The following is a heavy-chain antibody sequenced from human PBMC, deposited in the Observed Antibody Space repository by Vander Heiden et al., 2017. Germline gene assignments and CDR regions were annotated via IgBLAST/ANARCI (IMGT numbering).Heavy chain of an antibody. CDR3: ARGPVAGTGEADY. CDR1: GGSFSGYY. J-gene: IGHJ4*02. V-gene: IGHV4-34*01. D-gene: IGHD6-19*01. Sequence: QVQLQQWGAGLLKPSETLSLTCAVYGGSFSGYYWSWIRQPPGKGLEWIGEINHSGSTNYNPSLKSRVTISVDTSKNQFSLKLSSVTAADTAVYYCARGPVAGTGEADYWGQGPLVTVSS. CDR2: INHSGST.